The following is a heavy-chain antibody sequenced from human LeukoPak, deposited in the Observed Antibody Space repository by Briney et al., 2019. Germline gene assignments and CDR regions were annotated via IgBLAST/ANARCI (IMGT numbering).Heavy chain of an antibody. CDR3: ARSILTGYYYFDY. CDR1: GFTVSSNY. D-gene: IGHD3-9*01. V-gene: IGHV3-53*01. CDR2: IYSGGST. Sequence: SGGSLRLSCAASGFTVSSNYMSWVRQAPGKGLEWVSVIYSGGSTYYADSVKGRFTISRDNSKNTPYLQMNSLRAEDTAVYYCARSILTGYYYFDYWGQGTLVTVSS. J-gene: IGHJ4*02.